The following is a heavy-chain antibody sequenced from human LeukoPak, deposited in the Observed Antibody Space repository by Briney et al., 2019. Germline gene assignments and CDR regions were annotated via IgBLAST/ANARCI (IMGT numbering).Heavy chain of an antibody. D-gene: IGHD2-2*01. V-gene: IGHV3-66*01. CDR2: IYSGGST. Sequence: GGSLRLSCAASGFTVSSNYMSWVRQAPGKGLEWVSVIYSGGSTYYADSVKGRFTISRDNSKNTLYLQMNGLRAEDTAVYYCAKFTSPYGMDVWGQGTTVTVSS. J-gene: IGHJ6*02. CDR1: GFTVSSNY. CDR3: AKFTSPYGMDV.